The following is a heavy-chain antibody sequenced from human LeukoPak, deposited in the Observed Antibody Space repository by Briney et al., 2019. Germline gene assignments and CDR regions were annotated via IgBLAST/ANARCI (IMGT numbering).Heavy chain of an antibody. V-gene: IGHV3-64D*06. CDR3: VKGTGTKYYYYGMDV. D-gene: IGHD6-13*01. J-gene: IGHJ6*02. CDR1: GFAFSNYA. CDR2: INSNGGST. Sequence: GGSLRLSCSASGFAFSNYATHWVRQAPGKGLEYVEGINSNGGSTYYADSVKGRFTMSGDNSKNTLYLQMSSLRAEDTAVYYCVKGTGTKYYYYGMDVWGQGTTVTVSS.